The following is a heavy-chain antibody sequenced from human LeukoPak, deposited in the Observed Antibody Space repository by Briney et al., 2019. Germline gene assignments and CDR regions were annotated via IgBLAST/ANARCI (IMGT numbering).Heavy chain of an antibody. Sequence: GGSLRLSCAASGFIFSDHYMDWVRQAPGKGLEWVGRTRNKRNSYTTEYAASVKGRFSISRDESKNSLYLHMNSLRTEDTAVYYCAKDPVSGYDGDGGNGVDYWGQGTLVTVSS. CDR1: GFIFSDHY. J-gene: IGHJ4*02. V-gene: IGHV3-72*01. CDR2: TRNKRNSYTT. CDR3: AKDPVSGYDGDGGNGVDY. D-gene: IGHD3-22*01.